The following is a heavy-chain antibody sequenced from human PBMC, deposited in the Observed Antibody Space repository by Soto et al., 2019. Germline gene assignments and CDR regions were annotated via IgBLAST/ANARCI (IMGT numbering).Heavy chain of an antibody. J-gene: IGHJ4*02. D-gene: IGHD3-10*01. CDR1: GFTFINAW. CDR2: IKSKIDGGTT. Sequence: EVQLVESGGGLVKPVGSLRLSCAASGFTFINAWMYWVRQAPGKGLEWVGLIKSKIDGGTTDYVGPVKGRFTISRDDSKNTLYLQLNSLKTEDTAVYYCTTAVSSGRIDYWGQGTLVTVSS. V-gene: IGHV3-15*01. CDR3: TTAVSSGRIDY.